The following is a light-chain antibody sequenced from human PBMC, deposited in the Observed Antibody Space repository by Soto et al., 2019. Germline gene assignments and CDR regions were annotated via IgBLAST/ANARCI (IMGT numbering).Light chain of an antibody. CDR1: QSVSNNY. Sequence: IVLTQSPGTLSLSPGERATLSCMASQSVSNNYLAWYQQQPGQAPRLRIYGASNRATGIPDRFSGSGSGTDFTLTISRLEPEDFAVYYCQQYGSSGTFGQGTKVDIK. V-gene: IGKV3-20*01. CDR2: GAS. J-gene: IGKJ1*01. CDR3: QQYGSSGT.